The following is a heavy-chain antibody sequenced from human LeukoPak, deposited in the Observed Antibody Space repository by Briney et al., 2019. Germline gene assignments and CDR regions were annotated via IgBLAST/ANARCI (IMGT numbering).Heavy chain of an antibody. D-gene: IGHD4-17*01. Sequence: SETLSLTCTVSGGSISSYYWSWVRQPPEKGLEWIGYIYYSGSTNYNPSLKSRVTISVDTSKNQFSLKLSSVTAADTAVYYCARNTGYGDYPYLDYWGQGTLVTVSS. V-gene: IGHV4-59*01. CDR2: IYYSGST. CDR1: GGSISSYY. J-gene: IGHJ4*02. CDR3: ARNTGYGDYPYLDY.